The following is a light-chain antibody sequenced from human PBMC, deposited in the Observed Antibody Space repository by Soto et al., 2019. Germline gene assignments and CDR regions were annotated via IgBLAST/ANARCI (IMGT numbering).Light chain of an antibody. Sequence: GLSQSPWALSLSKGERATLSCRASQSIRSHYLAWYQQKPGQAPRLLISGAHNRAPGIPDRFSGSESGTDFTLRISRLEPEDFAVYYCQQYGSSVTFGQGTNV. J-gene: IGKJ1*01. V-gene: IGKV3-20*01. CDR1: QSIRSHY. CDR2: GAH. CDR3: QQYGSSVT.